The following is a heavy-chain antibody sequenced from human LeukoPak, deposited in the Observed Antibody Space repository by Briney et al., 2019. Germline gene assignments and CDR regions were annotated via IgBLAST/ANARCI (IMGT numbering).Heavy chain of an antibody. V-gene: IGHV4-59*01. J-gene: IGHJ4*02. CDR2: IHYSGST. Sequence: SETLSLTCTVPGGSISSYYWSWIRQPPGKGLEWIGDIHYSGSTNYNPSLKSRVTISADTSKNQFSLKLTSVTAADTAVYYCARWGSYSSSSTFGYWGQGTLVTVSS. CDR1: GGSISSYY. CDR3: ARWGSYSSSSTFGY. D-gene: IGHD6-6*01.